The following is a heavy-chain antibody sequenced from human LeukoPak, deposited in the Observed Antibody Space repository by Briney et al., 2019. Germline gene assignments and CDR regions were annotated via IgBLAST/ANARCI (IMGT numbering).Heavy chain of an antibody. CDR1: GFTFSSYA. V-gene: IGHV3-30*04. Sequence: GRSLRLSCAASGFTFSSYAMHWVRQAPGKGLEWVAVISYDGSNKYYADSVKGRFTISRDNSKNTLYLQMNSLRAEDTAVYYCAREYCSGGSCYAYYYGMDIWGQGTTVTVSS. D-gene: IGHD2-15*01. J-gene: IGHJ6*02. CDR2: ISYDGSNK. CDR3: AREYCSGGSCYAYYYGMDI.